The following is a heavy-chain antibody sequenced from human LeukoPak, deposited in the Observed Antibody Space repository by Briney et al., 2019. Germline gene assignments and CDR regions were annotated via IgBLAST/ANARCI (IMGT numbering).Heavy chain of an antibody. J-gene: IGHJ4*02. V-gene: IGHV1-46*03. CDR1: GYTFTSYY. Sequence: ASVTVSCKASGYTFTSYYMHWVRQAPGQGLEWMGIINPSGGSTSYAQKFQGRVTMTRDMSTSTVYMELSSLRSEDTAVYYCTRAGLMEQWLVYDYWGQGTLVTVSS. CDR3: TRAGLMEQWLVYDY. D-gene: IGHD6-19*01. CDR2: INPSGGST.